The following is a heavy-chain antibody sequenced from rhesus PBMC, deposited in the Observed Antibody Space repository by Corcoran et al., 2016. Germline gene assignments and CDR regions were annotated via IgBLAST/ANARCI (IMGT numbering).Heavy chain of an antibody. CDR2: ITYSGST. CDR3: ARGGWGDYYGLDS. V-gene: IGHV4-122*02. D-gene: IGHD3-34*01. Sequence: QVQLQESGPGLVKPSETLSLTCAVSGYSISGYYWRWIRQAPGKGLEWIWYITYSGSTSYNPSLKRRGTISRDTSKNQFSLKRSSVTAADTAVYYCARGGWGDYYGLDSWGQGVVVTVSS. CDR1: GYSISGYY. J-gene: IGHJ6*01.